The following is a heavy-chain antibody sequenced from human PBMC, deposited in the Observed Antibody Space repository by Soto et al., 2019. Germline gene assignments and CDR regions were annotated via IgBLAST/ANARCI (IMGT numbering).Heavy chain of an antibody. V-gene: IGHV1-69*12. D-gene: IGHD5-12*01. CDR1: GGTFSTYA. CDR3: ASGIHLWLRRINNGYSG. CDR2: IIPMFGTA. Sequence: QVQLVQSGAEVKKPESSVKVSCKAPGGTFSTYAISWVRQAPGQGLEWMGGIIPMFGTANYAQKFQDRVMITADESTNTVYMELSSLRSEDTAVYFCASGIHLWLRRINNGYSGWGQGTLVTVSS. J-gene: IGHJ4*02.